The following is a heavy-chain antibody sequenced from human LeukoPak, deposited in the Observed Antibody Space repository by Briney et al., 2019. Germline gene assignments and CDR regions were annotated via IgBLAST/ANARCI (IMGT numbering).Heavy chain of an antibody. Sequence: PSETLSLTCTVSGGSTSSYYWSWIRQPAGKGLEWIGRIYTSGSTNYNPSLKSRVTMSVDTSKNQFSLKLSSVTAADTAVYYCARGRATYYDSSGYYGSDAFDIWGQGTMVTVSS. CDR1: GGSTSSYY. CDR3: ARGRATYYDSSGYYGSDAFDI. V-gene: IGHV4-4*07. J-gene: IGHJ3*02. CDR2: IYTSGST. D-gene: IGHD3-22*01.